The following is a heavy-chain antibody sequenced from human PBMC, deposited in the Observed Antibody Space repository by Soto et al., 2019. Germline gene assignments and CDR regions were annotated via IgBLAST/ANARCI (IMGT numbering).Heavy chain of an antibody. CDR1: GGSVSNISDY. J-gene: IGHJ6*02. CDR3: ARGVGFGYYYYHMDL. CDR2: IYYSGSA. Sequence: SETLSLTCTVSGGSVSNISDYWSWVRQPPGKGLEWIGYIYYSGSADYNPSLGSRVTISLDTSKNQFSLKLSSVTTADTAVYYCARGVGFGYYYYHMDLWGQGTTVTVYS. D-gene: IGHD3-10*01. V-gene: IGHV4-61*01.